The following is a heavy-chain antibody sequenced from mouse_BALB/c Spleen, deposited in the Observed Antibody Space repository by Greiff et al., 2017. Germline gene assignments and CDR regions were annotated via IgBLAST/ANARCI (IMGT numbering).Heavy chain of an antibody. J-gene: IGHJ2*01. CDR3: ARDGHDGYYDY. V-gene: IGHV3-6*02. Sequence: VQLQQSGPGLVKPSQSLSLTCSVTGYSITSGYYWNWIRQFPGNKLEWMGYISYDGSNNYNPSLKNRISITRDTSKNQFFLKLNSVTTEDTATYYCARDGHDGYYDYWGQGTTLTVSS. CDR2: ISYDGSN. D-gene: IGHD2-3*01. CDR1: GYSITSGYY.